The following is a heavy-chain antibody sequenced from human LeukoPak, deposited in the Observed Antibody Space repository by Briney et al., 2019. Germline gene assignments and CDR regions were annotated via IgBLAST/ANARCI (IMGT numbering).Heavy chain of an antibody. J-gene: IGHJ4*02. V-gene: IGHV4-59*05. CDR2: IHYSGTT. Sequence: SETLSLTCTVSGGSISPYYWSFIRQPAGKGLEWIASIHYSGTTYYNPSLKSRVTISVDTSKNHFSLKLSSVTAADTAVYYCARGPTYQPIDSWGQGTLVTVSS. CDR3: ARGPTYQPIDS. CDR1: GGSISPYY. D-gene: IGHD2-2*01.